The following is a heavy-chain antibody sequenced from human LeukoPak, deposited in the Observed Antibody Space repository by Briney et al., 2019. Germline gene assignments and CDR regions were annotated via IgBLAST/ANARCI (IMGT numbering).Heavy chain of an antibody. CDR2: TNQDGSEK. J-gene: IGHJ4*02. CDR3: ANHQH. V-gene: IGHV3-7*01. CDR1: GFTFSSYE. Sequence: GGSLRLSCAASGFTFSSYEMNWVRQAPGKGLEWVANTNQDGSEKYYVDSVKGRFIISRDNAKNSLYFQMNSLRAEDTAVYYCANHQHWGQGTLVTVSS.